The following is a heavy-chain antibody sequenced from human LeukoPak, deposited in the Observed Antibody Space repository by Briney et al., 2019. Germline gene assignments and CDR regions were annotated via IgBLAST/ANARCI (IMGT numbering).Heavy chain of an antibody. CDR1: GASISSSRYY. Sequence: SETLSLTCTVSGASISSSRYYWGWFRQPPGRGLEWIGSIYYSGGTYYNPSLKSRVTISVDTSKNQFSLKLSSVTAADTAVYYCAPGSTGGNRRSWLDPWGQGTLVTVSS. V-gene: IGHV4-39*01. CDR3: APGSTGGNRRSWLDP. CDR2: IYYSGGT. J-gene: IGHJ5*02. D-gene: IGHD2-8*02.